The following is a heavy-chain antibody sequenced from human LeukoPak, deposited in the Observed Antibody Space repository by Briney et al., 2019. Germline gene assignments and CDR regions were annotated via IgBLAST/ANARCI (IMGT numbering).Heavy chain of an antibody. CDR3: ARDRAGVPAAPGDY. D-gene: IGHD2-2*01. CDR1: GFTFSSYA. CDR2: ISYDGSNK. J-gene: IGHJ4*02. Sequence: PGGSLRFSCAASGFTFSSYAMHWVRQAPGKGLEWVAVISYDGSNKYYADSVKGRFTISRDNSKNTLYLQMNSLRAEDTAVYYCARDRAGVPAAPGDYWGQGTLVTVSS. V-gene: IGHV3-30-3*01.